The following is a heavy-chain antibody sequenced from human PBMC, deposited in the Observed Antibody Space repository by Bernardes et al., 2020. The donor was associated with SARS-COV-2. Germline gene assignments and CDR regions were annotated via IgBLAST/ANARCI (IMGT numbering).Heavy chain of an antibody. CDR1: GFTFSSYG. V-gene: IGHV3-30*03. Sequence: GGSLRLSCAASGFTFSSYGMHWVRQAPGKGLEWVAVISYDGSNKYYADSVKGRFTISRDNSKNTLYLQMNSLRAEDTAVYYCARAPLLDCSSTSCSYYYYYYGMDVWGQGTTVTVSS. CDR2: ISYDGSNK. D-gene: IGHD2-2*01. J-gene: IGHJ6*02. CDR3: ARAPLLDCSSTSCSYYYYYYGMDV.